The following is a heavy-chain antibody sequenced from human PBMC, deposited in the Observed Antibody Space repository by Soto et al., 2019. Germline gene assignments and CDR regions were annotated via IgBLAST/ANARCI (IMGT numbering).Heavy chain of an antibody. CDR3: ARGPSYSDSYFDH. Sequence: QVQLVESGGGAVQPGGSRRLSCAASEFIFSNYAMHWVRQAPGKGLQWLAVISYDGNNKYYADSVEGRFTISRDNSKNTVYLQMNSLRLEDTAVYYCARGPSYSDSYFDHWGQGTLVTVSS. V-gene: IGHV3-30*03. CDR2: ISYDGNNK. J-gene: IGHJ4*02. D-gene: IGHD4-17*01. CDR1: EFIFSNYA.